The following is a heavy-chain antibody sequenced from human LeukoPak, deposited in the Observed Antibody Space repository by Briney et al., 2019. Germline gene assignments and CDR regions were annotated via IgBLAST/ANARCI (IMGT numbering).Heavy chain of an antibody. J-gene: IGHJ5*02. CDR3: ASSRGGREYYYDSSGYLGFDP. Sequence: ASVKVSCKASGYTFTSYGISWVRQAPGQGLEWMGWMNPNSGNTGYAQKFQGRVTMTRNTSISTAYMELSSLRSEDTAVYYCASSRGGREYYYDSSGYLGFDPWGQGTLVTVSS. CDR2: MNPNSGNT. D-gene: IGHD3-22*01. V-gene: IGHV1-8*02. CDR1: GYTFTSYG.